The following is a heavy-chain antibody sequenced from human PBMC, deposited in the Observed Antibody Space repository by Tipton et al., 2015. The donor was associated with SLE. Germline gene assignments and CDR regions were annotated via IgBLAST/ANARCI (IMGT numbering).Heavy chain of an antibody. V-gene: IGHV3-23*01. J-gene: IGHJ6*03. Sequence: SLRLSCAASGFTFSSYAMSWVRQAPGKGLEWVSAISGSGGSTYYADSVKGRFTISSDNSKNTLYLQMNSLRAEDTAVYYCAKDGTFTIFGVVITQYYMDVWGKGTAVTISS. CDR1: GFTFSSYA. D-gene: IGHD3-3*01. CDR3: AKDGTFTIFGVVITQYYMDV. CDR2: ISGSGGST.